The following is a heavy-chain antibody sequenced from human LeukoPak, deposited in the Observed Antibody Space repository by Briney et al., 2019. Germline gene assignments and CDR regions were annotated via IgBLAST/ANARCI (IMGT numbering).Heavy chain of an antibody. CDR3: ARGEQDSSSCRFDY. D-gene: IGHD6-13*01. J-gene: IGHJ4*02. CDR1: GGSFSGYY. Sequence: PETLSLTCAVYGGSFSGYYWSWIRQPPGKGLEWIGEINHSGSTNYNPSLKSRVTISVDTSKNQFSLKLSSVTAADTAVYYCARGEQDSSSCRFDYWGQGTLVTVSS. CDR2: INHSGST. V-gene: IGHV4-34*01.